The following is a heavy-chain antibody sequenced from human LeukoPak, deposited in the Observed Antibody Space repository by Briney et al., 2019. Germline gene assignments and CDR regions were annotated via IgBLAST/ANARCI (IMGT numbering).Heavy chain of an antibody. CDR2: IYYTGST. CDR3: ARVGPRRDDYTVVS. CDR1: GDSISPYY. V-gene: IGHV4-59*01. D-gene: IGHD5-24*01. J-gene: IGHJ4*02. Sequence: SETLSLTCTVSGDSISPYYWGWIRQPPGKGLEWMGYIYYTGSTNYNPPLKSRVTISVDTSKSQFSLKLNSVTAADTAVYYCARVGPRRDDYTVVSWGEGTLVTVSS.